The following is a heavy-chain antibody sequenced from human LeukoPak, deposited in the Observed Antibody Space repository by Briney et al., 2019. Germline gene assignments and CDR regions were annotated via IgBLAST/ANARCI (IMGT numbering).Heavy chain of an antibody. CDR3: VKTEY. Sequence: GGSLRVSCAGSGFTFSRYAMGWVRQAPGKGVEWVAAVCGWGGRTYYADSVKGRFTISRDNFKNTLYLQMSRLRAEGTAVYYGVKTEYWGQGTLVTVSS. CDR1: GFTFSRYA. CDR2: VCGWGGRT. J-gene: IGHJ4*02. V-gene: IGHV3-23*01.